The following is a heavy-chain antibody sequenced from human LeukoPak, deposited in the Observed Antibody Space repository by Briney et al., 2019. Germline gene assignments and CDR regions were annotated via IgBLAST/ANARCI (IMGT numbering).Heavy chain of an antibody. V-gene: IGHV3-66*02. CDR2: IYSGGST. Sequence: AGGSLRLSCAASGFTVISNYMSWVRQAPGKGLEWVSVIYSGGSTYYADSVKGRFTISRDNSKNTLYLQMNSLRAEDTAVYYCARMRWLDYWGQGTLITVSS. CDR3: ARMRWLDY. J-gene: IGHJ4*02. D-gene: IGHD5-24*01. CDR1: GFTVISNY.